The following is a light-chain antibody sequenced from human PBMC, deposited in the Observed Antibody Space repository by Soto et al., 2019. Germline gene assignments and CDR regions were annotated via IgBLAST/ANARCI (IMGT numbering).Light chain of an antibody. V-gene: IGLV2-23*01. Sequence: QSALTQPASVSGSPGQSITISCTGTSSDVGSYNLVSWYQQHPGKAPKLTIYEGSMRPSGVSNRFSGSKSGNTASLSVSGYQDEDGADYHCCSYAGSYVFGTGTKLTVL. CDR1: SSDVGSYNL. J-gene: IGLJ1*01. CDR2: EGS. CDR3: CSYAGSYV.